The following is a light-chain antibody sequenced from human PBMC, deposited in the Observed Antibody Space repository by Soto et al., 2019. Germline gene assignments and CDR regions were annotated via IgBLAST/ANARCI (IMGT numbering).Light chain of an antibody. CDR2: EGS. CDR3: CSYAGSSDV. V-gene: IGLV2-23*01. J-gene: IGLJ1*01. Sequence: QSALPQHASPSGSPGQSFTISCTGTSSDGGSYNLVSWYQQHPGKAPKLMIYEGSKRPSGVSNRFSGSKSGNTASLTISGLQAEDEADYYCCSYAGSSDVFGSGTKVTVL. CDR1: SSDGGSYNL.